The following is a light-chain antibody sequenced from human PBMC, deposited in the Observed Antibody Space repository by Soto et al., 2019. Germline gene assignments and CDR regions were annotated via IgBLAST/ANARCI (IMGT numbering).Light chain of an antibody. CDR3: QQRNSWPRT. V-gene: IGKV3-11*01. CDR2: DAS. J-gene: IGKJ1*01. CDR1: QSISAD. Sequence: EIVLTQSPATLSLSPGERATLSCRASQSISADLAWYQQKPGQPPRLLIYDASNRATGIPARFSGSGSGTDFTLTISSLEPDDFVVYYCQQRNSWPRTFGQGTKVKIK.